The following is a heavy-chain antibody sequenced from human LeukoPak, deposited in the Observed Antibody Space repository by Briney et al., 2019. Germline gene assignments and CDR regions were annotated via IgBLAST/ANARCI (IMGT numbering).Heavy chain of an antibody. Sequence: SETLSLTCAVYGGSFSGYYWSWIRQPPGKGLEWIGEINHSGSTNYNPSIKSRVTISVDTSKNQFSLKLSSVTAADPAVYYCARGPRGYYGSGSYFWGQGTLVTVSS. CDR2: INHSGST. D-gene: IGHD3-10*01. CDR3: ARGPRGYYGSGSYF. V-gene: IGHV4-34*01. CDR1: GGSFSGYY. J-gene: IGHJ4*02.